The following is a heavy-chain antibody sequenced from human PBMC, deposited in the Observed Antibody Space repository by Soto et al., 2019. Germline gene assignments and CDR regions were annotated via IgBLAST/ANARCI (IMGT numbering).Heavy chain of an antibody. J-gene: IGHJ5*02. CDR3: ARELVSSGDNLCRGDP. CDR1: GYTFTNYG. D-gene: IGHD6-19*01. Sequence: VACKASGYTFTNYGITWARQAPGQGPEWVGWINAYRGNTNYAQKLQGRVTMTTDTSTSTAYMELTSLRSDDTVVYFCARELVSSGDNLCRGDPW. V-gene: IGHV1-18*01. CDR2: INAYRGNT.